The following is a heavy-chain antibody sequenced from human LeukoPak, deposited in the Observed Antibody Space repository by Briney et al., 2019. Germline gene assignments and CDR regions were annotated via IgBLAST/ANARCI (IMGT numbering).Heavy chain of an antibody. CDR1: GFTFNRYA. CDR2: IWYDGSNK. D-gene: IGHD3-22*01. CDR3: AKDERGYYDSSGFFGAIDY. Sequence: PGRSLRLSCAASGFTFNRYAMHWVRQAPGKWLEWVAFIWYDGSNKYYADSVKGRFTVSRDNSKNTLYLQMNSLRAEDTAVYYCAKDERGYYDSSGFFGAIDYWGQGSLVSVSS. J-gene: IGHJ4*02. V-gene: IGHV3-33*06.